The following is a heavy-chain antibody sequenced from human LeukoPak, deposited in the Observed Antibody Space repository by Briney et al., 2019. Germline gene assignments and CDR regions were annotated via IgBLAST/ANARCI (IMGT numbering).Heavy chain of an antibody. J-gene: IGHJ4*02. D-gene: IGHD3-22*01. CDR3: AKVLMIVVAPRDY. CDR2: ISGSGGST. CDR1: GFTFSSYA. V-gene: IGHV3-23*01. Sequence: GGSLRLSCAASGFTFSSYAMGWVRQAPGKGLEWVSAISGSGGSTYYADSVKGRFTISRDNSKNKLYLQMNRLRAEDTAVYYWAKVLMIVVAPRDYWGQGTLVTVSS.